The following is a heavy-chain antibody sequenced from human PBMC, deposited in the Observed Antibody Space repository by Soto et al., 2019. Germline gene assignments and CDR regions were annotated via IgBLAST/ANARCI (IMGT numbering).Heavy chain of an antibody. CDR3: AKDQRGQQLAPPDY. CDR2: IRYSGDST. V-gene: IGHV3-23*01. D-gene: IGHD6-13*01. CDR1: GFTFSSYA. J-gene: IGHJ4*02. Sequence: GGSLRLSCAASGFTFSSYAMSWVRQAPGKGLEWVSAIRYSGDSTYYADFVRGRFTISRDNSKNTLYMQMNSLRAEDTAVYYCAKDQRGQQLAPPDYWGQGTLVTVYS.